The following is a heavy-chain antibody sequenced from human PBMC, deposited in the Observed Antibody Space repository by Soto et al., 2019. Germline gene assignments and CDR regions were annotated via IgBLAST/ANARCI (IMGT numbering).Heavy chain of an antibody. CDR2: IYWDDDK. Sequence: QITLKESGHTLVKPTQNLTLTCTFSGFSLSTSGVGVGWFRQPPGKALEWLALIYWDDDKRYSPSLKSRLTFTKDTSKNQVVLTMTNMDTVYTAAYYCAHSGYDPYSFDYWCQGTLVTVSS. CDR1: GFSLSTSGVG. CDR3: AHSGYDPYSFDY. J-gene: IGHJ4*02. D-gene: IGHD5-12*01. V-gene: IGHV2-5*02.